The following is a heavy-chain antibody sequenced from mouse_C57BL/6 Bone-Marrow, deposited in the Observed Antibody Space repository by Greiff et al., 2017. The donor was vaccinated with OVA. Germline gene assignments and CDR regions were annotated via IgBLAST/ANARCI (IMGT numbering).Heavy chain of an antibody. V-gene: IGHV1-74*01. Sequence: QVQLKQPGAELVKPGASVKVSCKASGYTFTSYWMHWVKQRPGQGLEWIGRIHPSDSDTNYNQKFKGKATLTVDKSSSTAYMQLSSLTSEDSAVYYCAMGLRGRAWFAYWGQGTLVTVSA. CDR3: AMGLRGRAWFAY. D-gene: IGHD1-1*01. CDR1: GYTFTSYW. CDR2: IHPSDSDT. J-gene: IGHJ3*01.